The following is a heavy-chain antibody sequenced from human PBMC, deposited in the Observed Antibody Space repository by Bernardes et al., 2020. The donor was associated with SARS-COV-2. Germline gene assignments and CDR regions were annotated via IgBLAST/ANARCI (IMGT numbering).Heavy chain of an antibody. Sequence: SETLSLTCTVSGDSVRSGSYYWGWIRQPPGKGLEWIGYIYYHGGTNYNPSLKSRVIISIDTSKNQFSLRLTSVTAADTAVYYCARLIRSNWPDYWGQGTLVTVSS. CDR2: IYYHGGT. CDR1: GDSVRSGSYY. CDR3: ARLIRSNWPDY. V-gene: IGHV4-61*01. J-gene: IGHJ4*02. D-gene: IGHD1-1*01.